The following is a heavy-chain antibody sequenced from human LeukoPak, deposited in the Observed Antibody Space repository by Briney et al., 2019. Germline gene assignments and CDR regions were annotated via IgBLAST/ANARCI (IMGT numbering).Heavy chain of an antibody. CDR2: IKQDGSEK. Sequence: PGGSLRLSCAASGFTFSSYWMSWVRQAPGKGLEWVANIKQDGSEKYYVDSVKGRFTISRDNAKNSLYLQMNSLRAEDTAVYYCARLKLLWSNYFDHWGQGTLVTVSS. J-gene: IGHJ4*02. V-gene: IGHV3-7*01. CDR1: GFTFSSYW. D-gene: IGHD2-2*01. CDR3: ARLKLLWSNYFDH.